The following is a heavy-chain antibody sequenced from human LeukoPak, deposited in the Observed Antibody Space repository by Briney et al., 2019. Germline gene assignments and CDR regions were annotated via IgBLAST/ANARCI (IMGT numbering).Heavy chain of an antibody. Sequence: ASVKVSYKASGYTFTSYYMHWVRQAPGQGLEWMGIINPSGGSTSYAQKFQGRVTITRDTSTSTVYMELSSLRSEDTAVYYCARGGLLWFGYFDLWGRGTLVTVSS. CDR1: GYTFTSYY. V-gene: IGHV1-46*01. D-gene: IGHD3-10*01. CDR2: INPSGGST. J-gene: IGHJ2*01. CDR3: ARGGLLWFGYFDL.